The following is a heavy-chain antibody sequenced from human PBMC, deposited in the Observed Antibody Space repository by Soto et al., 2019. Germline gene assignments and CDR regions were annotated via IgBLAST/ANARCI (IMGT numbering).Heavy chain of an antibody. CDR1: GGSISSGENF. Sequence: SETLSLTCTVSGGSISSGENFWNWIRQSPGKGLEWIGYIHHSGSTYYNPSLKSRLTISVDTSKNQISLKLNSVTAADTAVYYCARDTGTYPYYLDYWCQGTMVAVSS. D-gene: IGHD1-26*01. J-gene: IGHJ4*02. CDR3: ARDTGTYPYYLDY. CDR2: IHHSGST. V-gene: IGHV4-30-4*01.